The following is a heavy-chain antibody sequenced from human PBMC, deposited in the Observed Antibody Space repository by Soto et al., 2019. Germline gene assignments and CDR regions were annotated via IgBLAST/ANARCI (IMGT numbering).Heavy chain of an antibody. D-gene: IGHD4-17*01. J-gene: IGHJ6*02. V-gene: IGHV3-30*18. CDR1: GFTFSSYG. CDR3: AKDIAVTMRPDYYYGMDV. Sequence: GGSLRLSCAASGFTFSSYGMHWVRQAPGKGLEWVAVISYDGSNKYYADSVKGRFTISRDNSKNTLYLQMNSLRAEDTAVYYCAKDIAVTMRPDYYYGMDVWGQGTTVTVSS. CDR2: ISYDGSNK.